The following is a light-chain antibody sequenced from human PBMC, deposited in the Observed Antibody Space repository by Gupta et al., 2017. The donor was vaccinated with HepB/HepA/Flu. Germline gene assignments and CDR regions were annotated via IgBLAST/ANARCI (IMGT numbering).Light chain of an antibody. CDR3: RQENNNSAT. Sequence: DIQMTQSPSTLSASVGDRVTITCRASQNIDNWLAWYQHKPGKAPKLLLYKASRLESGVPSRFSGSGSATAFTLTIISLLPPDFATYYCRQENNNSATFGEGTKVEIK. J-gene: IGKJ4*02. CDR2: KAS. CDR1: QNIDNW. V-gene: IGKV1-5*03.